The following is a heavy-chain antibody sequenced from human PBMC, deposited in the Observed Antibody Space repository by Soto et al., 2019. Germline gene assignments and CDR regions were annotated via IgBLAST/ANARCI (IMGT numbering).Heavy chain of an antibody. D-gene: IGHD6-13*01. V-gene: IGHV3-23*01. Sequence: PGGSLRLSCAASGFTFSSYAMSWVRQAPGKGLEWVSAIRGSGGSTDYADSVKGRFTISRDNSENTLYLQMNSLRAEDSAVYYCATDSSSWFFDFLGQGTLVTVSS. CDR2: IRGSGGST. CDR1: GFTFSSYA. CDR3: ATDSSSWFFDF. J-gene: IGHJ4*02.